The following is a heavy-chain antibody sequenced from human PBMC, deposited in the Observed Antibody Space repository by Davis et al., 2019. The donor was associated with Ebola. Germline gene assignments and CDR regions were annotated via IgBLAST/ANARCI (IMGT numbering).Heavy chain of an antibody. CDR2: ISAYNGNT. CDR1: GYTFTSYY. V-gene: IGHV1-18*04. Sequence: ASVKVSCKASGYTFTSYYMHWVRQAPGQGLEWMGWISAYNGNTNYAQKLQGRVTMTTDTSTSTAYMELRSLRSDDTAVYYCARGRTMVRGVTDFDYWGQGTLVTVSS. CDR3: ARGRTMVRGVTDFDY. D-gene: IGHD3-10*01. J-gene: IGHJ4*02.